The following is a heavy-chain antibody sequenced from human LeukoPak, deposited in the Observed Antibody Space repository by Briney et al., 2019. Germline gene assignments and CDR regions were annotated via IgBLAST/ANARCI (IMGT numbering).Heavy chain of an antibody. CDR1: GYTFTAYY. J-gene: IGHJ4*02. V-gene: IGHV1-2*02. Sequence: ASVKVSCKGSGYTFTAYYMDWVRQAPGQGLEWMGRINPNSGGTNYAQKFQGRVTMTGDTSISTAYMGLSGLTSDDTAVYYCASGLGGNYPGNWGQGTQVTVSS. CDR3: ASGLGGNYPGN. CDR2: INPNSGGT. D-gene: IGHD2-21*01.